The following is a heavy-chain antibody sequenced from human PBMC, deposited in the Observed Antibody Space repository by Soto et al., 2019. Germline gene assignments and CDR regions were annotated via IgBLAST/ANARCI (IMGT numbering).Heavy chain of an antibody. CDR1: GVSVGRFDRF. J-gene: IGHJ3*02. Sequence: SETLSLPCSFFGVSVGRFDRFWTSLRQHPGKGLEWIVYIHYSGTTYYTPSLQSRLTMSLDTSNNRFSLNLSSVTAADTAIYYCARDFWGVANDALDIWGQGTVVT. V-gene: IGHV4-31*03. CDR3: ARDFWGVANDALDI. D-gene: IGHD3-16*01. CDR2: IHYSGTT.